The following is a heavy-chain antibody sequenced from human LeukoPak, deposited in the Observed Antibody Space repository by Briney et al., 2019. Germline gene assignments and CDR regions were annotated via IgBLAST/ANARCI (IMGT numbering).Heavy chain of an antibody. V-gene: IGHV4-34*01. J-gene: IGHJ4*02. D-gene: IGHD2-8*01. CDR2: INDSGNT. CDR1: GGSSTGYY. CDR3: ARVSGYCSDGVCRFDY. Sequence: PSETLSLTCAVYGGSSTGYYWSWIRQPSGKGLEWIGEINDSGNTNYSPSLESRITISVDTSKNQFSLNLNSVTAADTAVYYCARVSGYCSDGVCRFDYWGQGALVTVSS.